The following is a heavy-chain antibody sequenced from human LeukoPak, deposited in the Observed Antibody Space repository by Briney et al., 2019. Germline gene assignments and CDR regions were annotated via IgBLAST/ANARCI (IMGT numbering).Heavy chain of an antibody. CDR2: IWYDGTYK. V-gene: IGHV3-33*01. CDR1: GFTFSTYG. J-gene: IGHJ4*02. Sequence: TGGSLRLSCAASGFTFSTYGMHWVRQAPGKGLEWVALIWYDGTYKYYVDSVKGRFTISRDNSKNTLCLQMNSLRAEDTAVYYCARDGDSGSYFDYWGQGTLVTVSS. D-gene: IGHD1-26*01. CDR3: ARDGDSGSYFDY.